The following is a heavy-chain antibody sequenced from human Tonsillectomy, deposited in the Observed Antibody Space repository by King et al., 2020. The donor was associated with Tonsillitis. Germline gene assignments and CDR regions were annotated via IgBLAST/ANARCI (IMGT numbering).Heavy chain of an antibody. CDR3: ARDRSTWTRASNWFDP. CDR1: GFTFSSYG. D-gene: IGHD2-2*01. J-gene: IGHJ5*02. V-gene: IGHV3-33*08. CDR2: IWYDGSNK. Sequence: VQLVESGGGVVQPGRSLRLSCAASGFTFSSYGMHWVRQAPGKGLEWVAVIWYDGSNKYYADSVKGRFTISRDNSKNTLYLQMNSLRAEDTAVYYCARDRSTWTRASNWFDPWGQGTLVTVSS.